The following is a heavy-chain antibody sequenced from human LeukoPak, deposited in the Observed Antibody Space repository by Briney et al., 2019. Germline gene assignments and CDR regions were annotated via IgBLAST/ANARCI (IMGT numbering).Heavy chain of an antibody. CDR1: GFAFSSYA. Sequence: PGGSLRLSRAASGFAFSSYAMSWVRQAPGKGLEWVSVISGSGGSTYYADSVKGRFTISRDKSKNTLYLQMNSLRVEDTAVYYCAKDRVVGATAVDYWGQGTLVTVSS. CDR2: ISGSGGST. D-gene: IGHD1-26*01. CDR3: AKDRVVGATAVDY. V-gene: IGHV3-23*01. J-gene: IGHJ4*02.